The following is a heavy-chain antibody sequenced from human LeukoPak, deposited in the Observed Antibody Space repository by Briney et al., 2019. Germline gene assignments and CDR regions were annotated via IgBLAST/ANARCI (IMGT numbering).Heavy chain of an antibody. Sequence: GGSLRLSCAASGFTFSSYEMNWVRQAPGMGLEWVSYISSSGSTIYYADSVKGRFTISRDNAKNSLYLQMNSLRAEDTAVYYCARRAGAYSHPYDYWGQGTLVTVSS. CDR2: ISSSGSTI. J-gene: IGHJ4*02. CDR3: ARRAGAYSHPYDY. D-gene: IGHD4/OR15-4a*01. V-gene: IGHV3-48*03. CDR1: GFTFSSYE.